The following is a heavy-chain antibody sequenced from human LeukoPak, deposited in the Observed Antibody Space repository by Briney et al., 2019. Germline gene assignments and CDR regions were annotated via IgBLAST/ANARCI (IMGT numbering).Heavy chain of an antibody. CDR1: GYSISSGYY. CDR3: ARDTLESQWLYYYYYMDV. Sequence: KPSETLSLTCTVSGYSISSGYYWGWIRPPPGKGLEWIGSIYHSGSTYYNPSLKSRVTISVDTSKNQFSLKLSSVTAADTAVYYCARDTLESQWLYYYYYMDVWGKGTTVTVSS. D-gene: IGHD6-19*01. CDR2: IYHSGST. J-gene: IGHJ6*03. V-gene: IGHV4-38-2*02.